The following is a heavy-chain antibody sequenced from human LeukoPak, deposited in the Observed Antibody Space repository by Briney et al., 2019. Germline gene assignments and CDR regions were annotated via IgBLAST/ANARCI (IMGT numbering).Heavy chain of an antibody. J-gene: IGHJ5*02. V-gene: IGHV4-59*08. Sequence: TSSETLSLTCTVSGGSISSSYWSWIRQPPGKGLEWIGYIHYSGSTNYNPSLKSRATISVDTSKAHFSLKLSSATAADTAVYYCARHDPGWSDTWGQGTLVTVSS. CDR3: ARHDPGWSDT. D-gene: IGHD7-27*01. CDR2: IHYSGST. CDR1: GGSISSSY.